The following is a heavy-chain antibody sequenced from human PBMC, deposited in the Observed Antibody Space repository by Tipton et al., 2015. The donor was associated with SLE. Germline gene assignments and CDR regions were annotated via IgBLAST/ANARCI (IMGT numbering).Heavy chain of an antibody. D-gene: IGHD2-8*01. Sequence: TLSLTCAVYGGSFSAYYWIWIRQPPGKGLEWIGEINHSGSTNYNPSLKRRVTIPVDTSKNQFSLKLSSVTAADTAVYYCARRCMRGMVYWGQGTLVTVSS. V-gene: IGHV4-34*01. J-gene: IGHJ4*02. CDR1: GGSFSAYY. CDR2: INHSGST. CDR3: ARRCMRGMVY.